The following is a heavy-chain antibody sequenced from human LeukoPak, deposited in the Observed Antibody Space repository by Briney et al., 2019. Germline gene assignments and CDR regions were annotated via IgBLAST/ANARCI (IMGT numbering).Heavy chain of an antibody. J-gene: IGHJ4*02. CDR3: VARGGWARFDY. D-gene: IGHD6-19*01. Sequence: GGSLRLSCAASGFTVSSNYMSWVRQAPGKGLEWVSVIYSGGSTYYADSVKGRFTISRDNAKNALYLQMNSLRGEDTAVYYCVARGGWARFDYWGQGTLVTVSS. CDR1: GFTVSSNY. CDR2: IYSGGST. V-gene: IGHV3-53*01.